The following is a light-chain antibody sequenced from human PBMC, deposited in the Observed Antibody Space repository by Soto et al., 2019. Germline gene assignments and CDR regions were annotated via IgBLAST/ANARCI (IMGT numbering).Light chain of an antibody. CDR3: TSWTTSTTMI. CDR1: SSDIGAYNF. V-gene: IGLV2-14*03. J-gene: IGLJ2*01. Sequence: QAVLTQPASVSGSPGQSITISCTGTSSDIGAYNFVSWYQQHPGKAPKLMLYDVNIRPSGVSNRFSGSKSGNTASLTISVLQAEDEADYYCTSWTTSTTMIFGGVTKLTVL. CDR2: DVN.